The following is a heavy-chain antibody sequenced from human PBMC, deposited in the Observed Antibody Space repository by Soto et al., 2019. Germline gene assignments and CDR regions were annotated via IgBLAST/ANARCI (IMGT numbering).Heavy chain of an antibody. CDR3: ARRGSYYDSSGYYPFDY. CDR1: GGSISSSSYY. Sequence: TSETLSLTCTVSGGSISSSSYYWGWIRQPPGKGLEWIGSIYYSGSTYYNPSLKSRVTISVDTSKNQFSLKLSSVTAADTAVYYCARRGSYYDSSGYYPFDYWGQGTLVTVSS. J-gene: IGHJ4*02. V-gene: IGHV4-39*01. CDR2: IYYSGST. D-gene: IGHD3-22*01.